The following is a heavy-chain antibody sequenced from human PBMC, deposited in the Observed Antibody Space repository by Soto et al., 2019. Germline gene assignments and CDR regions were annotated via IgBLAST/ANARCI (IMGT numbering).Heavy chain of an antibody. CDR3: ARYSGAKPSRS. Sequence: QVQLVQSGPEVTQPWSSVKVSCKASGGTFSSYRINWVRQAAGQGLEWVGGIVPIYRTADYAQKVQGRVTITADESARTAYMELRSRKSQDTAVYHCARYSGAKPSRSWGQGTLVTFSS. CDR1: GGTFSSYR. D-gene: IGHD2-21*01. J-gene: IGHJ4*02. V-gene: IGHV1-69*01. CDR2: IVPIYRTA.